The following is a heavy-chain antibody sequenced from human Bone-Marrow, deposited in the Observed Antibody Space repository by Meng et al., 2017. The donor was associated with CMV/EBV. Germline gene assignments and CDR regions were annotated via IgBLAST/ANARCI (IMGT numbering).Heavy chain of an antibody. V-gene: IGHV4-34*01. CDR3: ARGRTKNAYYYGSGSYYRVPFDY. J-gene: IGHJ4*02. CDR2: INHSGST. CDR1: Y. D-gene: IGHD3-10*01. Sequence: YWSGIRQTPGKGLEWIGEINHSGSTNYNPSLKSRVTISVDTSKNQFSLKLSSVTAADTAVYYCARGRTKNAYYYGSGSYYRVPFDYWGQGTLVTVSS.